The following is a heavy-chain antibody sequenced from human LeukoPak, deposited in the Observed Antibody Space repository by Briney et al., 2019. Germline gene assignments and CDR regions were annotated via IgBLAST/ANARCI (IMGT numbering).Heavy chain of an antibody. CDR3: AREAAGGAY. V-gene: IGHV3-21*01. CDR2: IRSGSSYI. CDR1: GFTFSTYS. D-gene: IGHD6-13*01. Sequence: GGSLRLSCAASGFTFSTYSMNWVRQAPGKGLEWVSSIRSGSSYIYYADSVKGRFTISRDNAKNSLYLQMNSLRAEDTAVYYCAREAAGGAYWGQGTLVTVSS. J-gene: IGHJ4*02.